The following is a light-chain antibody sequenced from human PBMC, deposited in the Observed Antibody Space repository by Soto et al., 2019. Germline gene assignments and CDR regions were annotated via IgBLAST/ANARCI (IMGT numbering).Light chain of an antibody. Sequence: EIVLTPSPGTLSLSPGGRATLSCRALQSVSSSYLAWYQQKPGQAPRLLIYGASTRATGIPARFSGSGSGTEFTLTISSLQSEDFAVYYCQQYNNWPPWTFGQGTKVDIK. J-gene: IGKJ1*01. V-gene: IGKV3-15*01. CDR3: QQYNNWPPWT. CDR1: QSVSSSY. CDR2: GAS.